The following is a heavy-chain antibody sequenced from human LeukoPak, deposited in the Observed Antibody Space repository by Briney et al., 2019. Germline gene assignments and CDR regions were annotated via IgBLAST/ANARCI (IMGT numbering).Heavy chain of an antibody. CDR1: GGSICSYY. Sequence: PSETLSLTCTVSGGSICSYYWSWLRQPPGKGLEGLGYIYYCGSTYYNPSLKSPVTISLDTSKNQFSLKLSSVTAADTAVYYCARGYGSGSYFDYWGQGTLVTVSS. J-gene: IGHJ4*02. D-gene: IGHD3-10*01. V-gene: IGHV4-59*06. CDR3: ARGYGSGSYFDY. CDR2: IYYCGST.